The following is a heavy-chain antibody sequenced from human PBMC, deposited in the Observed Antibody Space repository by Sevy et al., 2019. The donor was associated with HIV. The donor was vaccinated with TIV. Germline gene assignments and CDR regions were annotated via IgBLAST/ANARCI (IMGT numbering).Heavy chain of an antibody. Sequence: ASVKVSCKASGYTLTSYDINWVRQATGQGLEWMGWMNPNSGNTGYAQKFQGRVTMTRNTSISTAYMELSSLRSEDTAVYYGAKAYDSSGYHYYYYYYGMDVWGQGTTVTVSS. V-gene: IGHV1-8*01. CDR1: GYTLTSYD. J-gene: IGHJ6*02. D-gene: IGHD3-22*01. CDR3: AKAYDSSGYHYYYYYYGMDV. CDR2: MNPNSGNT.